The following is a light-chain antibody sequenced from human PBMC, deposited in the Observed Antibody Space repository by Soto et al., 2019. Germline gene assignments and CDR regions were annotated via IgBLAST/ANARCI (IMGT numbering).Light chain of an antibody. CDR3: QHYGSSLWT. V-gene: IGKV3-20*01. CDR2: GAS. Sequence: EFVLTQSPGTLSLSPGERATLSCRASQSVSSSYLAWYQQKPGQAPRLLIYGASSRATGIPDRFSGSGSGTDFTLTISRLEPEDFAVYYCQHYGSSLWTVGQGTKVEIK. CDR1: QSVSSSY. J-gene: IGKJ1*01.